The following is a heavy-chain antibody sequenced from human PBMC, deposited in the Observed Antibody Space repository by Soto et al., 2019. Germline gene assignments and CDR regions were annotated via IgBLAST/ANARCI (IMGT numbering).Heavy chain of an antibody. CDR3: ARPNDLADSSSWYGDAFDI. CDR2: ISSSSSYI. D-gene: IGHD6-13*01. CDR1: GFTFSSYS. J-gene: IGHJ3*02. Sequence: PGGSLRLSCAASGFTFSSYSMNWVRQAPGKGLEWVSSISSSSSYIYYADSVKGRFTISRDNAKNSLYLQMNSLRAEDTAVYYCARPNDLADSSSWYGDAFDIWGQGTMVTGSS. V-gene: IGHV3-21*01.